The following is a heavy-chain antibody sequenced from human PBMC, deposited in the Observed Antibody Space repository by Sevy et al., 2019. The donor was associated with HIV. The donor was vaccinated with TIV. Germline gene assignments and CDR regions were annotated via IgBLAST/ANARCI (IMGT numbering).Heavy chain of an antibody. CDR1: GFTVSSNY. J-gene: IGHJ4*02. V-gene: IGHV3-53*01. CDR3: ASGYDSSGFEFDY. Sequence: GGSLRLSCAASGFTVSSNYMSWVRQAPGKGLEWVSVIYSGGRTYYADSVKGRFTISRDNSRNTLYLQMNSLRAEDTAVYYCASGYDSSGFEFDYWGQGILFTVSS. D-gene: IGHD3-22*01. CDR2: IYSGGRT.